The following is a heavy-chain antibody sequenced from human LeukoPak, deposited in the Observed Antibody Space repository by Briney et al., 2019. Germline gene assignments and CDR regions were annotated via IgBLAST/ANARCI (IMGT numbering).Heavy chain of an antibody. Sequence: SETLSLTCTVAGDSIDSSTYYWGWIRQPPGKGLEWIGSIYYSGGTYSNPSLKSRVTISIDTSKNQFSLKLSSVTAADTAMYYCARLGFTMILVATTWGQGTLVTVSS. CDR2: IYYSGGT. CDR3: ARLGFTMILVATT. J-gene: IGHJ4*02. CDR1: GDSIDSSTYY. V-gene: IGHV4-39*01. D-gene: IGHD3-22*01.